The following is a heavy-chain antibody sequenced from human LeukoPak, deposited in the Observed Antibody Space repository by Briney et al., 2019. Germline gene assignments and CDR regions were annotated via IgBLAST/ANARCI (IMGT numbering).Heavy chain of an antibody. CDR2: INWNAGST. D-gene: IGHD3-22*01. CDR1: GFTFDDYG. J-gene: IGHJ4*02. Sequence: PGGSLRLSCAASGFTFDDYGMSWIRQPPANGLELVSGINWNAGSTGYADSAKGRLTISRDNAKISLYLQMNSLRAEDTALYYCARAADSSGTDYWGQGTLVTVSS. CDR3: ARAADSSGTDY. V-gene: IGHV3-20*04.